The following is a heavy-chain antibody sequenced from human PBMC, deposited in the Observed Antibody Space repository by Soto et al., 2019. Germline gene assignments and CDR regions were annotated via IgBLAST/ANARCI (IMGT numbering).Heavy chain of an antibody. CDR3: ARVGNLVNWNPRVWFDP. CDR2: INAGNGNT. D-gene: IGHD1-20*01. V-gene: IGHV1-3*01. Sequence: ASVKVSCKASGYTFTSYAMHWVRQAPGQRLEWMGWINAGNGNTKYSQKFQGRVTITRDTSASTAYMELSSLRSEDTAVYYCARVGNLVNWNPRVWFDPWGQGTLVTVSS. CDR1: GYTFTSYA. J-gene: IGHJ5*02.